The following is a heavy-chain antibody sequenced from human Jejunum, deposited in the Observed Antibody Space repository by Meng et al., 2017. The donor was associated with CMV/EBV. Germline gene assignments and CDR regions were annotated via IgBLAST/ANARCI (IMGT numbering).Heavy chain of an antibody. Sequence: DYFMDWVRQAPGKGLEWVGRSRNKAKKYTTEYATSVKGRFTISRDDAKNLVYLQRNSLKTEDTAVYYCARDRCSGGSCTDSAGESGGQGTMVTVSS. CDR3: ARDRCSGGSCTDSAGES. D-gene: IGHD2-15*01. J-gene: IGHJ3*01. V-gene: IGHV3-72*01. CDR1: DYF. CDR2: SRNKAKKYTT.